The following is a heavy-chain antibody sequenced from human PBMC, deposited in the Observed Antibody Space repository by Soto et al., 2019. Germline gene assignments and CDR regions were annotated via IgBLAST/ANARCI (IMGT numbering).Heavy chain of an antibody. V-gene: IGHV1-69*13. Sequence: SVKISCKASGGNFSSYAISWVRQAPGQGLEWMGGIIPIFGTANYAQKFQGRVTITADESTSTAYMELSSLRSEDTAVYYCARYRLWSSGYYPKDAFEIWGQGTMVTVSS. D-gene: IGHD3-22*01. CDR1: GGNFSSYA. CDR2: IIPIFGTA. J-gene: IGHJ3*02. CDR3: ARYRLWSSGYYPKDAFEI.